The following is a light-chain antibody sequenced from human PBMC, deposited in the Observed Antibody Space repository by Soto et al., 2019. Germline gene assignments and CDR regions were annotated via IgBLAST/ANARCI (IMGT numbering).Light chain of an antibody. CDR3: QQYSYWPVT. J-gene: IGKJ1*01. Sequence: MTQSPGTLSVSPGERATLSCKASQSISSNLAWYQRKPGQAPRLLIYGASTRATAIPARFSGSGSGTEFTLTISSLQSEDSAVYYCQQYSYWPVTFGQGTKVDIK. CDR1: QSISSN. CDR2: GAS. V-gene: IGKV3-15*01.